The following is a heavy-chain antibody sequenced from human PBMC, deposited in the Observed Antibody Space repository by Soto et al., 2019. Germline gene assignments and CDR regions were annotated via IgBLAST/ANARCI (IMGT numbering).Heavy chain of an antibody. D-gene: IGHD3-22*01. CDR2: ISGSGGST. J-gene: IGHJ4*02. Sequence: GGSLRLSCAASGFTFSSYAMSWVRQAPGKGLEWASAISGSGGSTYYADSVKGRFTISRDNSKNTLYLQMNSLRAEDTAVYYCAYYHYYDSSIIDYWGQGTLVTVSS. V-gene: IGHV3-23*01. CDR1: GFTFSSYA. CDR3: AYYHYYDSSIIDY.